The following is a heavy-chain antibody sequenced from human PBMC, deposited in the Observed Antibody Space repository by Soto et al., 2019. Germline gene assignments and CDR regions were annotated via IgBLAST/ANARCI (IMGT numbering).Heavy chain of an antibody. CDR1: GGSISSGGYY. CDR2: IDYSGST. V-gene: IGHV4-31*03. J-gene: IGHJ4*02. Sequence: QVQLQESGPGLVKPSQTLSLTCTVSGGSISSGGYYWSWIRQHPGKGLEWIGYIDYSGSTYYNPSLKSRVTISVDTSKNQFSLKLSSVTAADTAVYYCARSAIVVVTAYFDYWGQGTLVTVSS. D-gene: IGHD2-21*02. CDR3: ARSAIVVVTAYFDY.